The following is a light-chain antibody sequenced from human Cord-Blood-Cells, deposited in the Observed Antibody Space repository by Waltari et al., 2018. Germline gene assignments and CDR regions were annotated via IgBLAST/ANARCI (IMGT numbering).Light chain of an antibody. V-gene: IGKV1-39*01. CDR1: QSISSY. CDR3: QQSYSTPWT. J-gene: IGKJ1*01. CDR2: AAS. Sequence: SSLSTSVGDRVTITCRASQSISSYLNWYQQKPGKAPKLLIYAASSLQSGVPSRFSGSGSGTDFTLTISSLQPEDFATYYCQQSYSTPWTFGQGTKVEIK.